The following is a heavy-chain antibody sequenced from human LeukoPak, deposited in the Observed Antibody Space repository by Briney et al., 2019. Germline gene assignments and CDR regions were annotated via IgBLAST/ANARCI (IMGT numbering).Heavy chain of an antibody. Sequence: GGSLRLSCAASGFTFSTYTMNWVRQAPGKGLEWVSSITTSSSYIYYADSVKGRFTISRDNAKNSLYLQMNSLRAEDTAVCYCARHVVALGFDYXXQGTLVTVXS. V-gene: IGHV3-21*01. D-gene: IGHD3-22*01. CDR3: ARHVVALGFDY. CDR2: ITTSSSYI. J-gene: IGHJ4*02. CDR1: GFTFSTYT.